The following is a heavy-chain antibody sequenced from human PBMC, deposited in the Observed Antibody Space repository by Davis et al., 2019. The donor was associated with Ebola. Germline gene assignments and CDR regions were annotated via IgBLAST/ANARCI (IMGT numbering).Heavy chain of an antibody. CDR2: IKSKTDGGTT. V-gene: IGHV3-15*01. Sequence: GGSLRLSCAASGFTFSNAWMSWVRQAPGKGLEWVGRIKSKTDGGTTDCAAPVEGRFTISRDDSKNTLYLQMNSLKTEDTAVYYCTTDRRREQWLVQIEYWGQGTLVTVSS. CDR1: GFTFSNAW. D-gene: IGHD6-19*01. J-gene: IGHJ4*02. CDR3: TTDRRREQWLVQIEY.